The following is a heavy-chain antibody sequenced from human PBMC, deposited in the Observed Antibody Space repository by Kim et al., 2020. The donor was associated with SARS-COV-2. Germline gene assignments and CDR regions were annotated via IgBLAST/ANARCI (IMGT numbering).Heavy chain of an antibody. CDR2: IYHSGST. CDR3: ARDRVLLWFGGHYYYYGMDV. V-gene: IGHV4-4*02. J-gene: IGHJ6*02. D-gene: IGHD3-10*01. CDR1: GGSISSSNW. Sequence: GSLRLPCAVSGGSISSSNWWSWVRQPPGKGLEWIGEIYHSGSTNYNPSLKSRVTISVDKSKNQFSLKLSSVTAADTAVYYCARDRVLLWFGGHYYYYGMDVWGQGTTVTVSS.